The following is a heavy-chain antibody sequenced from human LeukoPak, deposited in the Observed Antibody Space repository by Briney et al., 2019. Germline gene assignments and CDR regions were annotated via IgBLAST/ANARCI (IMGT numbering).Heavy chain of an antibody. Sequence: ASVKVSCKASGYTFTSYGISWVRQAPGQGLEWMGWISAYNGNTNYAQKLQGRVTMTTDTSTSTAYMELRSLRSDDTAVYYCARESEGIAVAQTFDYWGQGTLVTVSS. D-gene: IGHD6-19*01. J-gene: IGHJ4*02. CDR3: ARESEGIAVAQTFDY. CDR2: ISAYNGNT. V-gene: IGHV1-18*01. CDR1: GYTFTSYG.